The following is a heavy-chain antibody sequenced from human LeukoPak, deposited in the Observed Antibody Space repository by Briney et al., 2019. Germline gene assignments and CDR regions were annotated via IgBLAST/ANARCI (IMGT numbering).Heavy chain of an antibody. CDR3: ARAIGGGCSSTSCYTFFDY. V-gene: IGHV1-18*01. CDR2: ISAYDANT. CDR1: GYTFTSYG. J-gene: IGHJ4*02. D-gene: IGHD2-2*02. Sequence: ASVKDSCKASGYTFTSYGISWVRQDPGQGVEWMGWISAYDANTIEAQILKGRGTMTTDTSTSTAYMELRTLRSDATAVYYCARAIGGGCSSTSCYTFFDYWGQGTLVTVSS.